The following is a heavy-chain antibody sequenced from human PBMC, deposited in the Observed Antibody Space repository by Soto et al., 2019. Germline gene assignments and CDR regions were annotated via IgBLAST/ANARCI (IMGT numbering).Heavy chain of an antibody. CDR2: INPASGSP. CDR1: GYTFTDYY. D-gene: IGHD1-1*01. J-gene: IGHJ4*02. CDR3: ARIPVSNNYYYFDN. Sequence: GASVRVSCQASGYTFTDYYIHWVRQAPGQGLEWMGIINPASGSPSYAQKFQGRVTMTRDTSTNTVSMELSTLRSDDTAVYFCARIPVSNNYYYFDNWGQGTQVTVSS. V-gene: IGHV1-46*01.